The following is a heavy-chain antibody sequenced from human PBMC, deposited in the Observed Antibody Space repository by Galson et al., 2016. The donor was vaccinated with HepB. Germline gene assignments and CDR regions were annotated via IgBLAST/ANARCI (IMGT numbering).Heavy chain of an antibody. Sequence: LRLSCAASGFTFSSYRMNWVRQAPGKGLEWVSYISSSSSTIYYADSVKGRFTISRDNAKNSLYLQMNSLRDEDTAVYYCARDRKGTTIYYYGMDVWGQGTPVTVSS. V-gene: IGHV3-48*02. CDR1: GFTFSSYR. D-gene: IGHD3-9*01. J-gene: IGHJ6*02. CDR2: ISSSSSTI. CDR3: ARDRKGTTIYYYGMDV.